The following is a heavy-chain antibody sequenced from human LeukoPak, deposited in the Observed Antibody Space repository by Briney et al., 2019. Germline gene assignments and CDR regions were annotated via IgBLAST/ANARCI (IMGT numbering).Heavy chain of an antibody. CDR1: GFXFSRYW. CDR2: INSDGSAT. D-gene: IGHD4/OR15-4a*01. CDR3: ERDYGA. V-gene: IGHV3-74*03. Sequence: GGSLRLSCAASGFXFSRYWVHWVRQAPGKGLVWVSRINSDGSATTYADFVKGRCTISRDNAKNTLYLQMNSLRVDDTAMYYCERDYGAWGQGTLVTVSP. J-gene: IGHJ5*02.